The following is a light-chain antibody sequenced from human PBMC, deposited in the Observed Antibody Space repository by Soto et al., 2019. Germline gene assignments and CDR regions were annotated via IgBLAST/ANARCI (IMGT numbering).Light chain of an antibody. CDR1: QGISSY. CDR2: AAA. CDR3: QQYLSYPYT. Sequence: AIRMTQSPSSFSAATGDRVTITCRASQGISSYLACYQQKPGKAPKLLIYAAATLQRGAPSRFSASGSGTDFTLTISRLQSEDFSTYYCQQYLSYPYTFGQGTQLAI. V-gene: IGKV1-8*01. J-gene: IGKJ2*01.